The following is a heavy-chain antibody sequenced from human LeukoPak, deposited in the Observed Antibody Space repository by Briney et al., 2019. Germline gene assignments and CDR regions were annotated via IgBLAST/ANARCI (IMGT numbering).Heavy chain of an antibody. CDR3: AREVSEGFDF. Sequence: GGSLRLSCAASGFTFSSYSMNWVRQAPGKGLEWVSSISSSSTYTYYADSMKGRFTISRDNAKNSLYLQMNSLRAEDTALYYCAREVSEGFDFWGQGTLVTVSS. J-gene: IGHJ4*02. V-gene: IGHV3-21*01. D-gene: IGHD3-22*01. CDR1: GFTFSSYS. CDR2: ISSSSTYT.